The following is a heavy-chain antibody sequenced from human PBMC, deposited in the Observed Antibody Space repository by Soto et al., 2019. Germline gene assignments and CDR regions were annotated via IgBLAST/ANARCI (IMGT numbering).Heavy chain of an antibody. V-gene: IGHV1-18*04. CDR1: GYTFTSYG. CDR2: ISAYNGNT. CDR3: AREVGLLRPRYYYCGMDV. J-gene: IGHJ6*02. Sequence: QVQLVQSGAEVKKPGASVKVSCKGSGYTFTSYGISWVRQAPGQGLEWMGWISAYNGNTNYAQRLQGRGTMTTDTSTSTEYRELRGLRSDDTAVYYCAREVGLLRPRYYYCGMDVWGQGTTVTVSS. D-gene: IGHD1-26*01.